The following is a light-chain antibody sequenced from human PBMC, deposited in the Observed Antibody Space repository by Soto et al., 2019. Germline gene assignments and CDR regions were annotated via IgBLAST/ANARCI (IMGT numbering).Light chain of an antibody. V-gene: IGKV1-5*01. Sequence: DIQMTQSPSTLSASVGDRVTITVRASQSISSWLAWYQQKPGKAPKLLIYDASSLESGVPSRFSGGGSGTDFTLTISSLQPEDFATYYCQQASFPLIIFGQGTRLEIK. J-gene: IGKJ5*01. CDR3: QQASFPLII. CDR2: DAS. CDR1: QSISSW.